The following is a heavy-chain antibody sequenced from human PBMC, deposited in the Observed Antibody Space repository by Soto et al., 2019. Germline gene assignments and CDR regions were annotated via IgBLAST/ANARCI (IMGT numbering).Heavy chain of an antibody. CDR3: ARQSDGYYYYMDV. J-gene: IGHJ6*03. V-gene: IGHV4-59*08. Sequence: QVQLQESGPGLVKPSETLSLTCTVSGGSISSYYWSWIRQPPGKGLEWIGYIYYSGSTNYNPSLKRRVTISVDTSKNQFSLKLSSVTAADTAVYYCARQSDGYYYYMDVWGKGTTVTVSS. CDR2: IYYSGST. CDR1: GGSISSYY.